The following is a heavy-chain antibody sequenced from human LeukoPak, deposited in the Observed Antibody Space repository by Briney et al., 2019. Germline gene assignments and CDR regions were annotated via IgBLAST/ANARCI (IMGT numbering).Heavy chain of an antibody. CDR1: GFTFSRYG. Sequence: GGSLRLSCAASGFTFSRYGMHWVRQAPGEGLEWVSVRWYDGSDKEYADSVKGRFTISGDNSKNTLFLQMNSLRAEDTAVYYCARGGGDCSTTSCYLDYWGQGTLVTVSS. D-gene: IGHD2-2*01. V-gene: IGHV3-33*01. CDR3: ARGGGDCSTTSCYLDY. J-gene: IGHJ4*02. CDR2: RWYDGSDK.